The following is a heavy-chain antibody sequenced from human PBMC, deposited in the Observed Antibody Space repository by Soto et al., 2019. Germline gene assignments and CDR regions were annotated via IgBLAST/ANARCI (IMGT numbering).Heavy chain of an antibody. D-gene: IGHD3-16*01. CDR1: GFPFSRNG. J-gene: IGHJ4*02. Sequence: QMQLVESGGGVVEPGRSLRLSCAASGFPFSRNGMHWVRQAPGKGLEWVAVISSDETNKFYAGSVKGRFTISRDNTNNTLELQMNSLRVEDTAVYYCAKGGGASAYTHTDYWGQGTLVTVSS. CDR2: ISSDETNK. V-gene: IGHV3-30*18. CDR3: AKGGGASAYTHTDY.